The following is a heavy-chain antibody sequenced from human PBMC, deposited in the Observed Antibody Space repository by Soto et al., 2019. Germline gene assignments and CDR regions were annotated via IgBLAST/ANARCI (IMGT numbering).Heavy chain of an antibody. J-gene: IGHJ6*02. Sequence: QVQLVESGGGVVQPGRSLRLSCAASGFTFSSYGMHWVRQAPGKGLEWVAVIWYDGSNKYYADSVKGRFTISRGNSKNTLYLQMNSLRAEDTAVYYCARDLRGDIVLMVSYYYYGMDVWGQGTTVTVSS. D-gene: IGHD2-8*01. CDR1: GFTFSSYG. CDR2: IWYDGSNK. CDR3: ARDLRGDIVLMVSYYYYGMDV. V-gene: IGHV3-33*01.